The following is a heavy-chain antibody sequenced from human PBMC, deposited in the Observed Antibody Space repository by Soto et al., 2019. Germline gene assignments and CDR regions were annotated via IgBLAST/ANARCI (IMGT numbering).Heavy chain of an antibody. CDR2: IIPLFGTT. J-gene: IGHJ4*02. Sequence: ASVKVSCKASGGTFSSYTIAWVRQAPGQGLEWMGEIIPLFGTTNYVEKFQGRLTITADASTSTAYMELSSLRSEDTAMYYCARDSIAAAGTDYWGQGTRVTVSS. D-gene: IGHD6-13*01. CDR3: ARDSIAAAGTDY. V-gene: IGHV1-69*13. CDR1: GGTFSSYT.